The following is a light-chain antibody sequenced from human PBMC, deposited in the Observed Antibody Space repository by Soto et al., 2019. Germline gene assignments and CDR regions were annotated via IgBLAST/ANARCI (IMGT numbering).Light chain of an antibody. CDR1: QAMSTY. CDR2: SAS. Sequence: DIQLTQSPSFLSAFVGDTVTITCRASQAMSTYLAWYQQKPGKVPKLLIRSASTLQSGVPPRFSGGGSGTELTLTISTLQPDDSGIYYCQQLNGYQLAFGGGTKVDIK. V-gene: IGKV1-9*01. CDR3: QQLNGYQLA. J-gene: IGKJ4*01.